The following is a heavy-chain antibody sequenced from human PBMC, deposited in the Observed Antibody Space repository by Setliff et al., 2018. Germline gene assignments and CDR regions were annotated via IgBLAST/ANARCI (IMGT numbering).Heavy chain of an antibody. V-gene: IGHV1-18*01. CDR3: SRLVRFCIRTSCQRLSGGEF. J-gene: IGHJ4*02. Sequence: ASVKVSCKASGYKFADYGITWVRQAPGQGLEWMGWIGVYTGKTYYADKFQGRVTMTTDSSTDTVYLELRSLKSDDTAVYYCSRLVRFCIRTSCQRLSGGEFWGQGTLVTVSS. CDR2: IGVYTGKT. D-gene: IGHD3-3*01. CDR1: GYKFADYG.